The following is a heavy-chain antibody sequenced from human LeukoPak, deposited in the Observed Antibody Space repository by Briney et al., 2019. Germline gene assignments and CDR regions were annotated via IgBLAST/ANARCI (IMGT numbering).Heavy chain of an antibody. CDR2: IIPIFGTA. Sequence: SVKVSCKASGGTFSSYAISWVRQAPGQGLEWMGRIIPIFGTANYAQKFQGRVTITTDESTSTAYKELSSLRSEDTAVYYCARAFCSGGSCYSIDYWGQGTLVTVSS. J-gene: IGHJ4*02. V-gene: IGHV1-69*05. D-gene: IGHD2-15*01. CDR1: GGTFSSYA. CDR3: ARAFCSGGSCYSIDY.